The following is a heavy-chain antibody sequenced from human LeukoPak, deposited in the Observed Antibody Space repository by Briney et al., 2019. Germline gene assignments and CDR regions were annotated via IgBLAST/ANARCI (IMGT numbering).Heavy chain of an antibody. CDR2: ISGNAKNA. Sequence: PGGSLRLSCAASGFTFSSYSMSWVRLAPGKGLEWVSLISGNAKNAYYADSVKGRFTISRDNSKNTLYLQMNSLRVEDTAVYYCAKDGKSDLLPYWGQGTLVTVSS. D-gene: IGHD1-26*01. CDR1: GFTFSSYS. J-gene: IGHJ4*02. CDR3: AKDGKSDLLPY. V-gene: IGHV3-23*01.